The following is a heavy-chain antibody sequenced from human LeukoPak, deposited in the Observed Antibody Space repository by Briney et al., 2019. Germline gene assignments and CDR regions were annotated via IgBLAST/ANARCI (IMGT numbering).Heavy chain of an antibody. D-gene: IGHD3-22*01. CDR2: ISAYNGNT. CDR1: GYTFTSYG. CDR3: ARVRRYYDSNHDAFDI. J-gene: IGHJ3*02. Sequence: ASVKVSCKASGYTFTSYGISWARQAPGQGLEWMGWISAYNGNTNYAQKLQGRVTMTTDTSTSTAYMELRSLRSDDTAVYYCARVRRYYDSNHDAFDIWGQGTMVTVSS. V-gene: IGHV1-18*01.